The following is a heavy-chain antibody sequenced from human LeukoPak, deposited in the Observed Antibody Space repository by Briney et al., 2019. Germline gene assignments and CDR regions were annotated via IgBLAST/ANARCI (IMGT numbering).Heavy chain of an antibody. CDR1: GFTFSSYA. J-gene: IGHJ4*02. D-gene: IGHD1-14*01. Sequence: GGSLRLSCAASGFTFSSYAMHWVRQAPGKGLEWVAVISYDGSNKYYTDSVKGRFTISRDNSKNTLYLQMNSLRAEDTAVYYCARDKMYTWGQGTLVTVSS. CDR3: ARDKMYT. CDR2: ISYDGSNK. V-gene: IGHV3-30-3*01.